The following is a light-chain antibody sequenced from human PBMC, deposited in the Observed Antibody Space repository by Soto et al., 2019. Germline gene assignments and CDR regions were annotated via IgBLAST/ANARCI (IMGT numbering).Light chain of an antibody. J-gene: IGKJ4*01. Sequence: EIVFTQSPGTLSLSPGERATLSCRASQSISSSYLAWYQQKPGQAPRLLIYAASSRATGIPDRFSASGSGTDFTLTISRLEPEDFAVYYCQQYGNSPLTFGGGSKV. CDR2: AAS. V-gene: IGKV3-20*01. CDR3: QQYGNSPLT. CDR1: QSISSSY.